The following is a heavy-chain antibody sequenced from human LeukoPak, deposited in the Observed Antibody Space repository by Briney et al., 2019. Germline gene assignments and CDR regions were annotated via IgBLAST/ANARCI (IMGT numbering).Heavy chain of an antibody. CDR1: GFTFSNAW. D-gene: IGHD3-10*01. CDR2: IKSKTDGGTT. J-gene: IGHJ6*02. CDR3: SLVRGAHIGYYYYGMDV. Sequence: GGSLRLSCAASGFTFSNAWMSWVRQAPGKGLEWVGRIKSKTDGGTTDYAAPVKGRFTISRDDSKNTLYLQMNSLKTEDTVVYYCSLVRGAHIGYYYYGMDVWGQGTTVTVSS. V-gene: IGHV3-15*01.